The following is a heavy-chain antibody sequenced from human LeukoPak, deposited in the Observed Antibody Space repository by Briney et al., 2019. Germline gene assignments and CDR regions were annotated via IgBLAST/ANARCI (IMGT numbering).Heavy chain of an antibody. D-gene: IGHD5-18*01. V-gene: IGHV3-74*01. CDR2: INSDGSST. Sequence: PGGSLRLSCAASGFTFSSYWMHWVRQAPGKGLVWVSRINSDGSSTSYADSVKGRFTISRDNAKNTLYLQMNSLRAEDTAVYYCATLNTAMVEFDYWGQGTLFTVSS. CDR1: GFTFSSYW. J-gene: IGHJ4*02. CDR3: ATLNTAMVEFDY.